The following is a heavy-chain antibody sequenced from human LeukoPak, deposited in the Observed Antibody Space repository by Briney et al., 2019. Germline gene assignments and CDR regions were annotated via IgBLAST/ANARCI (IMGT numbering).Heavy chain of an antibody. Sequence: GGSLRLSCAASGFTVSSNYMSWVRQAPGKGLEWVSVIYSGGSTYYADSVKGRFTISRDNSKNTLYPQMNSLRAEDTAVYYCAKGETTVTTYLDYWGQGTLVTVSS. CDR1: GFTVSSNY. V-gene: IGHV3-53*01. CDR3: AKGETTVTTYLDY. CDR2: IYSGGST. D-gene: IGHD4-17*01. J-gene: IGHJ4*02.